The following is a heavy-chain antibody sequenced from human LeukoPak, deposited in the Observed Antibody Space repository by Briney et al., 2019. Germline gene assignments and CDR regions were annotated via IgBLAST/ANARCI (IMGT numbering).Heavy chain of an antibody. Sequence: PSETLSLTCSVSGGLITSTIHYWACIRQPPGQGLEWIASIYYNGTTYYNASLESRVTMSVDTSRNQFSLRLSSVSAADTAVYYCARQPTVKRGAVASNFDSWGQGTLVTVSS. V-gene: IGHV4-39*01. D-gene: IGHD6-19*01. CDR3: ARQPTVKRGAVASNFDS. CDR2: IYYNGTT. J-gene: IGHJ4*02. CDR1: GGLITSTIHY.